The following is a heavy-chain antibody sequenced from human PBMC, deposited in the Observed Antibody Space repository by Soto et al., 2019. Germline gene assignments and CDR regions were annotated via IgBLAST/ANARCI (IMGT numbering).Heavy chain of an antibody. CDR2: IGTAGDT. D-gene: IGHD1-1*01. V-gene: IGHV3-13*01. CDR1: GFTFSSYD. Sequence: GGSLRLSCAASGFTFSSYDMHWVRQATGKGLEWVSAIGTAGDTYYPGSVKGRFTISRENAKNSLYLQMNSLRAGDTAVYYCARRAGTTPYYYYYGMDVWGQGTTVTVSS. CDR3: ARRAGTTPYYYYYGMDV. J-gene: IGHJ6*02.